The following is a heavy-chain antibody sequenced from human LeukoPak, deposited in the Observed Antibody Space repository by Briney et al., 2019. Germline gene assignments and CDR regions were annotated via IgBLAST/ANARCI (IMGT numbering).Heavy chain of an antibody. CDR3: AIMHPYYDGSGYWVQ. D-gene: IGHD3-22*01. CDR2: ISTSGGST. V-gene: IGHV3-23*01. Sequence: PGESLRLSCAASGFTFSSYAMSWVRQAPGKGLEWVSGISTSGGSTSYADSVKGRFTISRDNPKKTLYMQMNSLRAEDTALYYCAIMHPYYDGSGYWVQWGQGTLVTVSS. J-gene: IGHJ4*02. CDR1: GFTFSSYA.